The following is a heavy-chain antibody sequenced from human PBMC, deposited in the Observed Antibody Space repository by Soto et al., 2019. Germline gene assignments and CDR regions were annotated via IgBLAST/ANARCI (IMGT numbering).Heavy chain of an antibody. V-gene: IGHV3-74*01. Sequence: EVQLVESGGGLVQPGGSLRLSCAAAGFTFSSFWLHWVRQAPGKGLVWVSRISGDGSRTLYADSVKGRFTISRDNAKNTLYLQMDSLRAEDTAVYYCARTEDMARHFHSWGQGTLLTVSS. D-gene: IGHD5-12*01. CDR3: ARTEDMARHFHS. J-gene: IGHJ4*02. CDR1: GFTFSSFW. CDR2: ISGDGSRT.